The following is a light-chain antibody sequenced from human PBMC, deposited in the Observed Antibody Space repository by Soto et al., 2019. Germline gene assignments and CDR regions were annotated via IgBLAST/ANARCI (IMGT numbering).Light chain of an antibody. Sequence: QSALTQPASVSGSPGQSITISCTGTSSDVGGYNYVSWYQQHPGKAPKLMIYDVSNRPSGVSNRFSGSKSDNTASLTISGLQAEDEAEYYCSSYTSSSTVVFGGGTKVTVL. J-gene: IGLJ2*01. V-gene: IGLV2-14*01. CDR3: SSYTSSSTVV. CDR1: SSDVGGYNY. CDR2: DVS.